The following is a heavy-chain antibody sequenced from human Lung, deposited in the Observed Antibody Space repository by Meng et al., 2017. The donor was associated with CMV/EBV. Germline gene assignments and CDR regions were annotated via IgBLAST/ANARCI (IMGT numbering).Heavy chain of an antibody. V-gene: IGHV3-30*02. CDR1: GFSFGIYG. J-gene: IGHJ5*01. Sequence: GESLKISCAASGFSFGIYGMDWVRQAPGKGLEWVAYIHHAGGYKQYADSVMGRFTISRDNSKNTLSLQMNSLRGEDTALYFCAKVSAGNCATASCPPDSWGKGTXVTVDS. CDR3: AKVSAGNCATASCPPDS. D-gene: IGHD2-2*01. CDR2: IHHAGGYK.